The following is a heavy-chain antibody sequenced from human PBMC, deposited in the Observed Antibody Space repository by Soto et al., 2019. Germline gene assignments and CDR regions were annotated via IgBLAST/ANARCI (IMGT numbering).Heavy chain of an antibody. CDR2: ISAYSGNT. J-gene: IGHJ4*01. V-gene: IGHV1-18*04. D-gene: IGHD4-17*01. Sequence: QVQLLQSGAEVKKPGASVKVSCKASGYTFTTYGITWVRQAPGQGLAWMGWISAYSGNTNYAQKLQGRLTVTTDTSTNTAYMDLRSLRSDDTAVYYCARVVKAGDYGDYGRYYFDYWGHGTLVTVSS. CDR3: ARVVKAGDYGDYGRYYFDY. CDR1: GYTFTTYG.